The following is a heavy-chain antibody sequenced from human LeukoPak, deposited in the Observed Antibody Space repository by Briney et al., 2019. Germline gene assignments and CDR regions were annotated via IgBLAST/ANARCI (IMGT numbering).Heavy chain of an antibody. V-gene: IGHV3-74*01. CDR2: MNSDGRTT. Sequence: GGSLRLSCAASGFTFGTYLMHWVRQAPGKGLVWVSRMNSDGRTTNYADSVKGRFTISRDNARSTLYLQMNSLRVDDTAVYYCATGGRYYLDNWGQATLVTVSS. CDR1: GFTFGTYL. CDR3: ATGGRYYLDN. J-gene: IGHJ4*02.